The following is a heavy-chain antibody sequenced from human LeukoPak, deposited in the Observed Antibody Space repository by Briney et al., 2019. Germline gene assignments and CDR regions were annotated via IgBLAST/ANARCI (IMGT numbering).Heavy chain of an antibody. CDR1: GFTFVDYA. V-gene: IGHV3-49*04. D-gene: IGHD3-22*01. CDR2: IRSKAYGGTT. J-gene: IGHJ4*02. CDR3: TRVGYYYDSSGYFPY. Sequence: PGGSMRLSCTASGFTFVDYAMSWVRQAPGKGLEWVGFIRSKAYGGTTEYAASVKGRFTISRDDSKSIAYLQMNSLKTEDKAVYYCTRVGYYYDSSGYFPYWGQGTLVTVSS.